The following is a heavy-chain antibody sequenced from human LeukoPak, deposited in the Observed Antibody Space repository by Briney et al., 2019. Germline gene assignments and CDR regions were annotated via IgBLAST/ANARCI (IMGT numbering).Heavy chain of an antibody. D-gene: IGHD3-3*01. Sequence: SETLSLTCTVSGGSISGYYWSCLRQPPGKGLEWIGYIYHSGRTIYNPSLKSRVTISVDKSKNEFSLKLRFVTAADTAVYYCAGPIYEAVEQWGQGTLVTVSS. CDR3: AGPIYEAVEQ. CDR1: GGSISGYY. CDR2: IYHSGRT. V-gene: IGHV4-59*08. J-gene: IGHJ4*02.